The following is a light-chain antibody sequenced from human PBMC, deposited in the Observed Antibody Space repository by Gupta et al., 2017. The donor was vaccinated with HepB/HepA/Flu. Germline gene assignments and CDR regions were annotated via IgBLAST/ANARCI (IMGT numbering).Light chain of an antibody. Sequence: DIVMTQTPLSSPVTLGQPASISCRSSQSLVHSNGNTYLNWLQQRPGQPPRLLIYDVSKRCSGVPDRFSGSGAGTVFTLKISRVEAEDVGVYYCRQTTHFPRSFGQGTKLEIK. CDR3: RQTTHFPRS. CDR2: DVS. CDR1: QSLVHSNGNTY. V-gene: IGKV2-24*01. J-gene: IGKJ2*04.